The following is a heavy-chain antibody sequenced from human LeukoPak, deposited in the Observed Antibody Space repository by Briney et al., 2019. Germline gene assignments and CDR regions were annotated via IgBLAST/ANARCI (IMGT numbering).Heavy chain of an antibody. CDR2: IYYSGST. CDR1: GGSISSSSYY. V-gene: IGHV4-39*01. J-gene: IGHJ6*02. D-gene: IGHD4-17*01. Sequence: SETLSLTCTVSGGSISSSSYYWGWIRQPPGKGLEWIGSIYYSGSTYYNPSLKSRVTISVDTSKNQFSLKLSSVTAADTAVYYCARHTGDYGPVPYYYYGMDVWGQGTTVTVSS. CDR3: ARHTGDYGPVPYYYYGMDV.